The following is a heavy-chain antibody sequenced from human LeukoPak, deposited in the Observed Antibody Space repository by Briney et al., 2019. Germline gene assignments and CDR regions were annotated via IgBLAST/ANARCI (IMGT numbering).Heavy chain of an antibody. D-gene: IGHD4-17*01. Sequence: GGSLRLSCAASGITFSSYGMSWVRQAPGKGLEWVSSISSSSSYIYYADSVKGRFTISRDNAKNSLYLQMNSLRAEDTAVYYCARGAPLMTTVTLNWFDPWGQGTLVTVSS. CDR2: ISSSSSYI. CDR3: ARGAPLMTTVTLNWFDP. J-gene: IGHJ5*02. CDR1: GITFSSYG. V-gene: IGHV3-21*01.